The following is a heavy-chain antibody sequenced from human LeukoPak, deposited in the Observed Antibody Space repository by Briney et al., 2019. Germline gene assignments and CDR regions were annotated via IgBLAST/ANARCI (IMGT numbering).Heavy chain of an antibody. CDR3: ARAASYGMDV. D-gene: IGHD6-25*01. V-gene: IGHV4-59*01. Sequence: PSETLSLTCTVSGGPISSYYWSWIRQPPGKGLEWIGYIYYSGSTNYNPSLKSRVTISVDTSKNQFSLKLSSVTAADTAVYYCARAASYGMDVWGQGTTVTVSS. J-gene: IGHJ6*02. CDR2: IYYSGST. CDR1: GGPISSYY.